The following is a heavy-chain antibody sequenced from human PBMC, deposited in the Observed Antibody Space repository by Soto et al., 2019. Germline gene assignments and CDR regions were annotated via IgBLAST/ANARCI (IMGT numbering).Heavy chain of an antibody. CDR1: GASIGSIGSTIW. V-gene: IGHV4-4*02. CDR2: VFHTGTA. Sequence: PSETLSLTCAVSGASIGSIGSTIWWNWVRQPPGKGLEWIGEVFHTGTANYNPSLMNRVIISVDKSKNQFSLKLNSVTAADTAVYYCGDPPAGYWGQGTLVTVS. CDR3: GDPPAGY. J-gene: IGHJ4*02.